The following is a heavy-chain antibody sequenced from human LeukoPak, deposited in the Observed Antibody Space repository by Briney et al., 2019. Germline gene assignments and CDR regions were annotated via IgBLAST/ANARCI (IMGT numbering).Heavy chain of an antibody. Sequence: GGSLTLSCAGSGFTFSSSRMNWVRQAPGKGLEWVANINPEGSQTRFVDSVMGRFTMSRDNAKNSLYLQMNSLRVEDTAVFYCAAWTDRGYNFWGQGTVVTVSS. CDR1: GFTFSSSR. D-gene: IGHD5-24*01. CDR2: INPEGSQT. J-gene: IGHJ4*02. V-gene: IGHV3-7*01. CDR3: AAWTDRGYNF.